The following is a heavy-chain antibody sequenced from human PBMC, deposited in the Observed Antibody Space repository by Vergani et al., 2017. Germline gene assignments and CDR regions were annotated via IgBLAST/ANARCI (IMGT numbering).Heavy chain of an antibody. V-gene: IGHV3-74*03. J-gene: IGHJ5*01. D-gene: IGHD3-9*01. CDR1: GFSFNSYW. CDR2: IKSDGSIT. Sequence: DVHLAKSGGGFFQPGGSLRLSCSASGFSFNSYWMHWVRQVPGKGLLWVSRIKSDGSITAYADSVKGRFTISRDNAQNTLYLQMNSLRVEDTGVYYCARARCIETCYMSNWLDSWGQGTLVTVSS. CDR3: ARARCIETCYMSNWLDS.